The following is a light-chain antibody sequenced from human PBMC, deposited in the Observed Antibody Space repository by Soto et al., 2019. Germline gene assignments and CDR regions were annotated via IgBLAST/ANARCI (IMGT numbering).Light chain of an antibody. J-gene: IGKJ5*01. CDR1: QSVGSNY. Sequence: EIILTQSPVTLSVSPGERATLSCRASQSVGSNYLAWYQQKPGQAPRLPIYEASSRATGIPDRFSGSGSGTDFTLTISRLEPEDFAVYYCQQYGSSPITFGQGTRLEIK. CDR2: EAS. V-gene: IGKV3-20*01. CDR3: QQYGSSPIT.